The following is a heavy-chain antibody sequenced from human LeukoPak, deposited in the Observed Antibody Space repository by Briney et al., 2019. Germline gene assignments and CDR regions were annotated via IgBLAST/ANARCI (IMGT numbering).Heavy chain of an antibody. CDR1: GYSFTYYF. CDR3: ARVDYGDYAWFDP. Sequence: GEPLKISCKASGYSFTYYFIAWVRQMPGKGLEWMGIIYPGDSDTKYSPSFQGQVTISADKSISTAYLQWSSLKASDTAMYYCARVDYGDYAWFDPWGQGTLVTVSS. J-gene: IGHJ5*02. D-gene: IGHD4-17*01. CDR2: IYPGDSDT. V-gene: IGHV5-51*01.